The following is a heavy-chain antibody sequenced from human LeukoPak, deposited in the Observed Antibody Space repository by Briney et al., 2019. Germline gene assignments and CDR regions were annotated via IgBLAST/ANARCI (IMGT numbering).Heavy chain of an antibody. V-gene: IGHV4-59*08. CDR2: IYYSGST. J-gene: IGHJ6*02. CDR1: GGSINSYY. D-gene: IGHD5-24*01. Sequence: SETLSLTCTVSGGSINSYYWSWIRQPPGKGLEWIGYIYYSGSTNYNPSLKSRVTISVDTSKNQFSLKLSSVTPADTATSYCARQRYHWLATYYYYGMDVWGQGTTVTVSS. CDR3: ARQRYHWLATYYYYGMDV.